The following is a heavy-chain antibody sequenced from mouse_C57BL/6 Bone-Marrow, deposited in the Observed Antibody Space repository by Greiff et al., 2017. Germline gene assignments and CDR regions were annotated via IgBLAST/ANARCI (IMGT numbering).Heavy chain of an antibody. CDR1: GYAFSSYW. D-gene: IGHD1-1*01. CDR3: ASSVYWMDY. J-gene: IGHJ4*01. Sequence: VNLVESGAELVKPGASVKISCKASGYAFSSYWMNWVKQRPGKGLEWIGQIYPGDGDTKYNGKFKGKATLTADKSSSTAYMQLSSLTSADSAFYFCASSVYWMDYWGQGTSVTVSS. CDR2: IYPGDGDT. V-gene: IGHV1-80*01.